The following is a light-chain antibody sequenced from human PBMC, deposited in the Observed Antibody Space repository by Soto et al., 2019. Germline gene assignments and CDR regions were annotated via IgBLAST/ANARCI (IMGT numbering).Light chain of an antibody. CDR2: WAS. V-gene: IGKV4-1*01. J-gene: IGKJ1*01. Sequence: DIVMTQSPDSLAVSLGERATINCKSSQSVLYSSNNKNYLAWYQQKPGQPPELLIYWASTRESGVPDRFSGSGSGTDFSLTISRLEPEDFAVYYCQQYGSSPRTFGQGTKVDIK. CDR3: QQYGSSPRT. CDR1: QSVLYSSNNKNY.